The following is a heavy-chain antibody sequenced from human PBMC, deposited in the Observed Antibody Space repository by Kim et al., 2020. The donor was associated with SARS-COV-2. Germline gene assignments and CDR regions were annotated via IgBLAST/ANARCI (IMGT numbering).Heavy chain of an antibody. CDR2: INYSGST. Sequence: SETLSLTCTVSGGSISSGSYYWSWIRQHPGKGLEWIGNINYSGSTFYSPSLKSRVTMSGDTSKNQFSLKLSSVTAADTAVYYCARGLRSSWYGPFDYWGQGTLVTVSS. J-gene: IGHJ4*02. D-gene: IGHD6-13*01. CDR3: ARGLRSSWYGPFDY. V-gene: IGHV4-31*03. CDR1: GGSISSGSYY.